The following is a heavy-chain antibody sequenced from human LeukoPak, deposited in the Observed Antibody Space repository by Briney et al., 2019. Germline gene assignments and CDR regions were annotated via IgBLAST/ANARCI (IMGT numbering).Heavy chain of an antibody. J-gene: IGHJ5*02. V-gene: IGHV1-18*01. Sequence: ASVKVSCKASGYTFTSYGISWVRQAPGQGLEWMGWISAYNGNTNYAQKLQGRVTMTTDTSTSTAYMELRSLRSDDTAVYYCARDGRDYDFWSTYGNWFDPWGQGTLVTVSS. CDR3: ARDGRDYDFWSTYGNWFDP. CDR1: GYTFTSYG. CDR2: ISAYNGNT. D-gene: IGHD3-3*01.